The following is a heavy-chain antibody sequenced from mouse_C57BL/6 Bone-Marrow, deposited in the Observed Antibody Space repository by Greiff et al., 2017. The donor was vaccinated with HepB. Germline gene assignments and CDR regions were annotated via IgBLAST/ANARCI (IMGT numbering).Heavy chain of an antibody. CDR1: GFTFSDYG. J-gene: IGHJ4*01. CDR2: ISSGSSTI. CDR3: ARPDGYYVYAMDY. D-gene: IGHD2-3*01. Sequence: VQLQRSGGGLVKPGGSLKLSCAASGFTFSDYGMHWVRQAPEKGLEWVAYISSGSSTIYYADTVKGRFTISRDNAKNTLFLQMTSLRSEDTAMYYCARPDGYYVYAMDYWGQGTSVTVSS. V-gene: IGHV5-17*01.